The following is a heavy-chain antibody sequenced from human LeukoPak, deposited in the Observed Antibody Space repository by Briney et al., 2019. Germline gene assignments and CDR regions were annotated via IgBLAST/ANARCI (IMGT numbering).Heavy chain of an antibody. CDR2: IYYSGST. CDR1: GGSISSYY. D-gene: IGHD5-18*01. CDR3: ARGFALYSYGYTPPHPFDY. Sequence: SETLSLTCTVSGGSISSYYWSWIRQPPGKGLEWIGYIYYSGSTNYNPSLKSRVTISVDTSKNQFSLKLSSVTAADTAVYYCARGFALYSYGYTPPHPFDYWGQGTLVTVSS. V-gene: IGHV4-59*12. J-gene: IGHJ4*02.